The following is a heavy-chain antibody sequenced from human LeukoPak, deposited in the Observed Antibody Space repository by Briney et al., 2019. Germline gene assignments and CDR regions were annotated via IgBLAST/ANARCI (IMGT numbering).Heavy chain of an antibody. CDR3: ARPDSSGCFVFDY. D-gene: IGHD6-19*01. J-gene: IGHJ4*02. CDR1: GGSISSSSYY. V-gene: IGHV4-39*01. CDR2: IYYSGST. Sequence: PSETLSLTCTVSGGSISSSSYYWGWIRQPPGKGLEWIGSIYYSGSTYYNPSLKSRVTISVDTSKNQFSLKLSSVTAADTAVYYCARPDSSGCFVFDYWGQGTLVTVSS.